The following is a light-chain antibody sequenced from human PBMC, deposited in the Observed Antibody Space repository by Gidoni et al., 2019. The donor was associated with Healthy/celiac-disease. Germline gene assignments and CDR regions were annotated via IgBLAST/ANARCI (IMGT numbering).Light chain of an antibody. Sequence: DIVLTQSPTTLSLSPGDRATLSCRARQGVRSYLAWYQQKPGQAPRLLIYDASTRATGVPARFSGSGPGTDFTLTISSLEPEDFAVYYCQQHYNSPRTFGRGTKVEIK. V-gene: IGKV3D-11*01. CDR3: QQHYNSPRT. CDR1: QGVRSY. J-gene: IGKJ4*01. CDR2: DAS.